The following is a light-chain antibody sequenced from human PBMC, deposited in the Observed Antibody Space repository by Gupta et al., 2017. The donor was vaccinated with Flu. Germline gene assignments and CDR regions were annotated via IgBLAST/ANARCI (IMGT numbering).Light chain of an antibody. CDR3: QLTYRFSRT. J-gene: IGKJ1*01. Sequence: DIQLTQSPSSHSASVGDRVTITVRASQSIRSYLNWYQQKPRRAPKLLLYAASSLQSGVASRISGGRSGTDFSLTISSMHPEDYATFYYQLTYRFSRTFGQGTKLEI. CDR2: AAS. CDR1: QSIRSY. V-gene: IGKV1-39*01.